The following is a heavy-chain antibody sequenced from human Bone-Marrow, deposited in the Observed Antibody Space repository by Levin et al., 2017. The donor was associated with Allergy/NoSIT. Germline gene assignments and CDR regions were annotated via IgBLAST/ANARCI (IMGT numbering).Heavy chain of an antibody. CDR1: GFTFSNSA. V-gene: IGHV1-58*02. Sequence: AASVKVSCKASGFTFSNSAMQWVRQARGQPLEWIGGIVVASGDTHYAPKLQGRVTLTTDMSTSTAYMELTNLRSEDTAVYYCAASFLLWGQGSLVAVSS. J-gene: IGHJ4*02. CDR3: AASFLL. CDR2: IVVASGDT.